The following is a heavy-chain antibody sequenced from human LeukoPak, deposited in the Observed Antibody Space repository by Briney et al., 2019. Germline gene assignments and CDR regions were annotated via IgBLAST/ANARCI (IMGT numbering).Heavy chain of an antibody. CDR2: IKQDASAK. D-gene: IGHD2-15*01. CDR3: ASGCSGGSCREYFQH. V-gene: IGHV3-7*03. CDR1: GFNFNMFW. J-gene: IGHJ1*01. Sequence: GGSLRLSCVASGFNFNMFWMSWVRQAPGKGLEWVTNIKQDASAKFYVGSVRGRFDISRDNARKSVFLQMNSLRAEDTAVYYCASGCSGGSCREYFQHWGQGTLVTVSS.